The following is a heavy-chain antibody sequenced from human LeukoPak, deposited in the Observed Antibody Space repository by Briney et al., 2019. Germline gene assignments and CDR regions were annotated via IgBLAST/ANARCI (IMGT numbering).Heavy chain of an antibody. D-gene: IGHD2-15*01. CDR2: ISSSSSYI. Sequence: GGSLRLSCAASGFTFSSYSMNWVRQAPGKGLEWVSSISSSSSYIYYADSVKGRFTISRDNAKNSLYLQMNSLRAEDTAVYYCARDGDCSGGSCYWGQGTLVTVSS. CDR1: GFTFSSYS. V-gene: IGHV3-21*01. J-gene: IGHJ4*02. CDR3: ARDGDCSGGSCY.